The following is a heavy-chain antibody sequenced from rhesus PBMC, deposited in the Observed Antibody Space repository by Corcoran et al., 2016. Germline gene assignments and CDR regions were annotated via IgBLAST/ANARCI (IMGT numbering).Heavy chain of an antibody. J-gene: IGHJ4*01. CDR1: GGSISSNY. Sequence: QVQLQQWGEGLVKPSETLSLTCAVYGGSISSNYWSWIRQPPGKGLEWSGRIRSGGSTYSTPSLMRRVTISMATSKNQFSLKLSSVTAADTTVYYCAREGTYYEGDYGCDRDYFDYWGQGVLVAVSS. V-gene: IGHV4-160*01. CDR2: IRSGGST. CDR3: AREGTYYEGDYGCDRDYFDY. D-gene: IGHD3-9*01.